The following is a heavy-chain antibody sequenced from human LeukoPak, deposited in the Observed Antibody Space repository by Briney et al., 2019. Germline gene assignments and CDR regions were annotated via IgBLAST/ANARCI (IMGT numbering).Heavy chain of an antibody. Sequence: TASETLSLTCNVSGGSMSNIYYWGWIRQPPGKGLEWIGNIFYSGITYYNPSLRSRVTIAIDTSKSQFSLKLTSVTAADTAVYYCARDLENSSSSEFDYWGQGTLVTVSS. CDR2: IFYSGIT. J-gene: IGHJ4*02. D-gene: IGHD6-13*01. CDR1: GGSMSNIYY. CDR3: ARDLENSSSSEFDY. V-gene: IGHV4-39*02.